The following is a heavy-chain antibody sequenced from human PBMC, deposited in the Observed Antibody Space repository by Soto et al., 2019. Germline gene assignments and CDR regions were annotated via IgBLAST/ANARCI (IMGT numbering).Heavy chain of an antibody. V-gene: IGHV1-69*06. CDR2: IIPIFGTA. D-gene: IGHD2-15*01. CDR1: GGTFSSYA. Sequence: SVKVSCKASGGTFSSYAISWVRQAPGQGLEWMGGIIPIFGTANYAQKFQGRVTITADKSTSTAYMELSSLRSEDTAVYYCASRNYCSGGSCVDYWGQGTLVTVSS. J-gene: IGHJ4*02. CDR3: ASRNYCSGGSCVDY.